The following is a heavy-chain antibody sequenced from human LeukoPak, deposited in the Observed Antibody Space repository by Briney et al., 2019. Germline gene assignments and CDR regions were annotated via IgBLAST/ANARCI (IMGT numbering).Heavy chain of an antibody. V-gene: IGHV1-2*02. Sequence: ASVKVSCKASGYTFTGYYMHWVRQAPGQGLEWMGWINPNSGGTNYAQKFQGRATMTRDTSISTAYMELSRLRSDDTAVYYCARSSSTTVVLDAFDIWGQGTMVTVSS. CDR2: INPNSGGT. CDR3: ARSSSTTVVLDAFDI. J-gene: IGHJ3*02. D-gene: IGHD4-23*01. CDR1: GYTFTGYY.